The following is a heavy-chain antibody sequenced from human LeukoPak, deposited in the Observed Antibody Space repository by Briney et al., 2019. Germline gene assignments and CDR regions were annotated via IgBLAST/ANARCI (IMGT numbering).Heavy chain of an antibody. D-gene: IGHD3-9*01. V-gene: IGHV1-2*02. CDR1: GYTFTGYY. Sequence: ASVKVSCKTSGYTFTGYYTHWVRQAPGQGLEWMGWINPNSGGTNYAQKFQGRVTMTRDMSISTAYMELNRLRSDDTAVYYCAKCLYDILTGYIFDYWGQGTLVTVSS. CDR2: INPNSGGT. J-gene: IGHJ4*02. CDR3: AKCLYDILTGYIFDY.